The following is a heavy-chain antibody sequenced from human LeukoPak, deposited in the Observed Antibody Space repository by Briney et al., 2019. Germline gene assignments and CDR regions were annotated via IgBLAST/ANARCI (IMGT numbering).Heavy chain of an antibody. CDR2: INHSGST. CDR3: ARYPSHGSGSYSGLFDP. J-gene: IGHJ5*02. Sequence: SETLSLTCAVYGGSFSGYYWSWIRQPPGKGLEWIGEINHSGSTNYNPSLKSRVTISVDKSKNQFSLKLSSVTAADTAVYYCARYPSHGSGSYSGLFDPWGQGTLVTVSS. D-gene: IGHD3-10*01. CDR1: GGSFSGYY. V-gene: IGHV4-34*01.